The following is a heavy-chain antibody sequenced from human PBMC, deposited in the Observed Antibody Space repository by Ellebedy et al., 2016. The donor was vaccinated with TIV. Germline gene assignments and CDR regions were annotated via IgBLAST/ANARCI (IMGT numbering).Heavy chain of an antibody. CDR1: GGPISSSSYY. CDR3: ARGTVALQPLKYFDS. CDR2: IYYSGST. Sequence: SETLSLTXTVPGGPISSSSYYWGWIRQPPGKGLEWIGSIYYSGSTYYNPSLKSRVTISVDTSKNQFSLKLSSVTAADTAVYYCARGTVALQPLKYFDSWGRGTLVTVSS. V-gene: IGHV4-39*01. D-gene: IGHD6-19*01. J-gene: IGHJ4*02.